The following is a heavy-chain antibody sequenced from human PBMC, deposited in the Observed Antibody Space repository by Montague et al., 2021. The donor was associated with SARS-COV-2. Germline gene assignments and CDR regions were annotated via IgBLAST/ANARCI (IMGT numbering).Heavy chain of an antibody. J-gene: IGHJ4*02. V-gene: IGHV3-23*01. CDR3: AREGLSGSYYGFLDY. CDR2: ITSGGGDS. Sequence: SLRLSCAASGFSFNRYAMSWVRQAPGKGPEWVTGITSGGGDSHYADSVEGRFTISRDNSRDTLYLQMTSLGAEDTAVYYCAREGLSGSYYGFLDYWGQGTLVTVSS. D-gene: IGHD3-10*01. CDR1: GFSFNRYA.